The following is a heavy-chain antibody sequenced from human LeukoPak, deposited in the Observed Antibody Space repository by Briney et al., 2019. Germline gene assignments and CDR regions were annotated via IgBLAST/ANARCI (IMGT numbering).Heavy chain of an antibody. D-gene: IGHD6-25*01. CDR3: ARHGLHAWYFDL. V-gene: IGHV4-34*01. J-gene: IGHJ2*01. Sequence: PSETLSLTCVVYGESFSGYSWSWIRQPPEKGLEWIGEINQRRNTNYNPSLKSRVTISIDTSKNQFSLKLSSVTAADTAVYYCARHGLHAWYFDLWGRGTLVTVSS. CDR2: INQRRNT. CDR1: GESFSGYS.